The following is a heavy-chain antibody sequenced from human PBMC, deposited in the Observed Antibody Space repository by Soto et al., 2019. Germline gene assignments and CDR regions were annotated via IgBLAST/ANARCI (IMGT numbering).Heavy chain of an antibody. V-gene: IGHV3-53*01. Sequence: GGSLRLSCAASEFTVSSNYMSWVRQAPGKGLEWVSVIYSGGSTYYADSVKGRFTISRDSSENTLYLQMNSLRAEDTAVYYCAKTKAARSNYYGMGVWGQGTTVTVSS. CDR2: IYSGGST. CDR1: EFTVSSNY. D-gene: IGHD6-6*01. CDR3: AKTKAARSNYYGMGV. J-gene: IGHJ6*02.